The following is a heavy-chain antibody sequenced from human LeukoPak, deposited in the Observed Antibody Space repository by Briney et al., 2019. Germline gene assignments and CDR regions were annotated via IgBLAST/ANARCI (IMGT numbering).Heavy chain of an antibody. CDR3: ARDSFADYYYYMDV. Sequence: PSETLSLTCTVSGGSISSYYWSWIRQPPGKGLEWIGYIYYSGSTNYNPSLKSRVTISVDTSKNQFSLKLGSVTAADTAVYYCARDSFADYYYYMDVWGKGTTVTISS. V-gene: IGHV4-59*01. CDR2: IYYSGST. J-gene: IGHJ6*03. CDR1: GGSISSYY.